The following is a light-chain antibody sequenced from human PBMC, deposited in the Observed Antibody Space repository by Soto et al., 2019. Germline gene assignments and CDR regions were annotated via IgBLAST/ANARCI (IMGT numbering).Light chain of an antibody. CDR2: GAS. CDR1: QSVTTR. J-gene: IGKJ5*01. V-gene: IGKV3-20*01. Sequence: EIVLTQSPDTLSLSPGGRATLSCRASQSVTTRLAWYQQKPGQPPRLLISGASVRASGVPVRISGSGSGTDFTLTISRLEPEDFALYYCQQYGGSPITFGIGTRLEIK. CDR3: QQYGGSPIT.